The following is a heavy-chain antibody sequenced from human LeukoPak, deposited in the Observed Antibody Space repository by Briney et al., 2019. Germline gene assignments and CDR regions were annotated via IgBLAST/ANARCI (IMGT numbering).Heavy chain of an antibody. CDR2: IYTSGNT. V-gene: IGHV4-4*07. Sequence: PSETLSLTCNVSGGSISSFYWSWIRQPAGEGLEWIGRIYTSGNTNYNPPLKSRVTMSVDTSKNQFSLKLSSVTAADTAVYYCARDWEGYCSRTSCYGPALDIWGQETMVTVSS. CDR3: ARDWEGYCSRTSCYGPALDI. J-gene: IGHJ3*02. D-gene: IGHD2-2*01. CDR1: GGSISSFY.